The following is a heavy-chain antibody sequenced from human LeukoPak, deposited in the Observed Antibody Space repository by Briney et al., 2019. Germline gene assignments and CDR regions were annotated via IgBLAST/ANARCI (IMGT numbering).Heavy chain of an antibody. J-gene: IGHJ3*02. CDR3: AKDLAQAMGLGAFDI. CDR2: ISGSGGST. D-gene: IGHD5-18*01. CDR1: GFTFSSYG. V-gene: IGHV3-23*01. Sequence: GSLRLSRAASGFTFSSYGMSWVRQAPGKGLEWVSAISGSGGSTYYADSVKGRFTISRDNSKNTLYLQMNSLRAEDTAVYYCAKDLAQAMGLGAFDIWGQGTMVIVSS.